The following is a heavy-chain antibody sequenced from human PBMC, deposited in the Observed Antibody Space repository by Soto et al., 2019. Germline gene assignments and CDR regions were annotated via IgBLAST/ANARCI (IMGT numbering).Heavy chain of an antibody. CDR2: INPNSGGT. J-gene: IGHJ4*02. Sequence: ASVKVSCKASGYTFTGYYMHWVRQAPGQGLEWMGWINPNSGGTNYAQKFQGWVTMTRDTSISTAYMELSRLRSDDTAVYYCARESYYGSGSPGGYWGQGTLVTVSS. V-gene: IGHV1-2*04. CDR3: ARESYYGSGSPGGY. D-gene: IGHD3-10*01. CDR1: GYTFTGYY.